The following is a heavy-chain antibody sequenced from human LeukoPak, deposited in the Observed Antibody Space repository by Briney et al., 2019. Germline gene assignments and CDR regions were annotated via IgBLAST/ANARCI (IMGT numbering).Heavy chain of an antibody. D-gene: IGHD3-9*01. CDR1: GYTFTSYG. V-gene: IGHV1-18*04. CDR2: ISAYNGNT. J-gene: IGHJ4*02. Sequence: ASVKVSCKASGYTFTSYGISWVRQAPGQGLEWMGWISAYNGNTNHAQKLQGRVTMTTDTSTSTAYMELRSLRSDDTAVYYCARDSSNWYDILTGYYFPHDYWGQGTLVTVSS. CDR3: ARDSSNWYDILTGYYFPHDY.